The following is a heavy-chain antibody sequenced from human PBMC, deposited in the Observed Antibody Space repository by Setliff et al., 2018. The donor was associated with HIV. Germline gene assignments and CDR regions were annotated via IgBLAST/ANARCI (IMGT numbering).Heavy chain of an antibody. D-gene: IGHD6-19*01. V-gene: IGHV3-21*01. Sequence: GGSLRLSCAASGLTFSSYTMNWVRQAPGKGLEWVSSITGRGSYIYYADSGKGRFTISRDNAKKSLYLQMNSLSAEDTAVYFCARDRDQGYSSGWPRDWGQGTLVTVSS. J-gene: IGHJ4*02. CDR3: ARDRDQGYSSGWPRD. CDR1: GLTFSSYT. CDR2: ITGRGSYI.